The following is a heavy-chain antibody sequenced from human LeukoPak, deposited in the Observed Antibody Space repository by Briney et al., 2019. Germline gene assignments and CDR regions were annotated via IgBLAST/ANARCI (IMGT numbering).Heavy chain of an antibody. CDR1: GYTFTSYD. J-gene: IGHJ3*02. CDR3: ARDIVIVPPAIEAYDI. V-gene: IGHV1-8*01. Sequence: ASVKVSCKASGYTFTSYDINWVRQATGQGLEWMGWMNPNSGNTGYAQKFQGRVTMTRNTSTSTAYMELSSLRSDDTAVYYCARDIVIVPPAIEAYDIWGQGTKVTVSS. CDR2: MNPNSGNT. D-gene: IGHD2-2*02.